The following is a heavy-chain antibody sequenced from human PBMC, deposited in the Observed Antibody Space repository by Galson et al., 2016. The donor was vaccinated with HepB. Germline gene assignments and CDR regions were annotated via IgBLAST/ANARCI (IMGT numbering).Heavy chain of an antibody. D-gene: IGHD1-1*01. CDR1: GGSISSGGYY. J-gene: IGHJ4*02. CDR3: AGGRGWDDVVDHFDY. CDR2: FYYTGKT. Sequence: TLSLTCTVSGGSISSGGYYWSWIRQHPGKGLEWIGFFYYTGKTYYNPALKSRITISRDTSKDQFSLRLTSVTDADTAMYYCAGGRGWDDVVDHFDYWGQGTLVTVSS. V-gene: IGHV4-31*03.